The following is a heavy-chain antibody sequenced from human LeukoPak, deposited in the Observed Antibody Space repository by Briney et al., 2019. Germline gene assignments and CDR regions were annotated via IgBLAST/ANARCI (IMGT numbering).Heavy chain of an antibody. V-gene: IGHV3-74*01. Sequence: PGGSLRLSCAASGFTFSSYWMHWVRQAPGKGLVWVSRISSDGSSTSYADSVKGRFTISRDNAQNTLDLQMNSLRAEDTAVYYCAKDYRDFWSGYYGYFDFWGHGTRVTVSS. CDR3: AKDYRDFWSGYYGYFDF. D-gene: IGHD3-3*01. J-gene: IGHJ4*01. CDR1: GFTFSSYW. CDR2: ISSDGSST.